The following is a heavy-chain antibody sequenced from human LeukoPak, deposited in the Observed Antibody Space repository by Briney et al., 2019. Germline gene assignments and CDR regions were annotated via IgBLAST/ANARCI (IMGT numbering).Heavy chain of an antibody. CDR2: INSNNGGT. Sequence: ASVKVSCKASGYTFTDYYMHWVRQAPGQGLEWMGCINSNNGGTAYAQKFQGRVDMTRDTAISTIYMELTRLTSDDTAMYYCARERGGDRPEEALDIWGQGTMVTVSS. CDR1: GYTFTDYY. CDR3: ARERGGDRPEEALDI. J-gene: IGHJ3*02. V-gene: IGHV1-2*02. D-gene: IGHD1-14*01.